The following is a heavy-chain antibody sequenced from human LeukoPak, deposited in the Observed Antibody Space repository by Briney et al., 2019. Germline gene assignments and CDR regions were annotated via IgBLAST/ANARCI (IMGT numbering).Heavy chain of an antibody. CDR2: INPSGGST. J-gene: IGHJ6*03. CDR1: GYTFTSYY. D-gene: IGHD2-2*02. V-gene: IGHV1-46*01. CDR3: ARGDIVVVPAAIPVPRYYYYMDV. Sequence: ASVKVSCKASGYTFTSYYMHWVRQAPGQGLEWMGIINPSGGSTSYAQKFQGRVTITADESTSTAYMELSSLRSEDTAVYYCARGDIVVVPAAIPVPRYYYYMDVWGKGTTVTVSS.